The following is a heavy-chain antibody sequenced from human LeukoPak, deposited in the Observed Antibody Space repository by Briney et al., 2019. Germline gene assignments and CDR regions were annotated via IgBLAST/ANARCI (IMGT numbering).Heavy chain of an antibody. CDR1: GYTFTGYY. J-gene: IGHJ4*02. CDR2: INPNSGGT. V-gene: IGHV1-2*02. Sequence: ASVKVSCKASGYTFTGYYMHWVRQAPGQGLEWMGWINPNSGGTNYAQKFQGRVTMTRDTSISTAYMELSRLRSDDTAVYYCARVERRGYSYGYDYWGQGTLVTVSS. D-gene: IGHD5-18*01. CDR3: ARVERRGYSYGYDY.